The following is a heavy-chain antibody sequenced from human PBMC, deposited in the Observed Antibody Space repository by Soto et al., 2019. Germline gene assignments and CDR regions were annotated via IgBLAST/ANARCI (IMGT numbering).Heavy chain of an antibody. CDR3: AKTFLARYCSSSICYDPADYFDY. CDR1: GFTFNNYA. V-gene: IGHV3-23*01. CDR2: INNGGDNI. D-gene: IGHD2-2*01. Sequence: PGGSLRLSCAASGFTFNNYAMSWVRQAPGKGLEWVSSINNGGDNIYYADSAKGRFTISRDNSKSTLYLQMNSLRAEDTAVYYCAKTFLARYCSSSICYDPADYFDYWGQGTLVTVSS. J-gene: IGHJ4*02.